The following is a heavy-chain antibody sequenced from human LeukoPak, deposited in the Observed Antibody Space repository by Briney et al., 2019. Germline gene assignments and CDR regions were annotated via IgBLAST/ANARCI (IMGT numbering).Heavy chain of an antibody. CDR2: IRHDGSNK. CDR3: ATILDLTSGYYSTYFQY. CDR1: GFTFSSYA. J-gene: IGHJ1*01. Sequence: GGSLRLSCAASGFTFSSYAMHWVRQAPGKGLEWVAVIRHDGSNKYYADSVKGRFTISRDNSKNTLNLQMNSLRAEDTAVYYCATILDLTSGYYSTYFQYWGQGTLVTVSS. D-gene: IGHD3-3*01. V-gene: IGHV3-30*02.